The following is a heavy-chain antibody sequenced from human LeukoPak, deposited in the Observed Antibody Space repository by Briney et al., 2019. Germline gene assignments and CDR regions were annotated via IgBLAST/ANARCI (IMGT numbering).Heavy chain of an antibody. D-gene: IGHD5-12*01. CDR2: ISSSGSTI. CDR1: GFTFSDYY. J-gene: IGHJ4*02. CDR3: ARDRTYSGSPDGRSHFNS. V-gene: IGHV3-11*01. Sequence: GGSLRLSCAASGFTFSDYYMSWIRQAPGKGLEWVSYISSSGSTIYYADSVKGRFTISRDNSKSTVDLQMNSLRAEDTAVYYCARDRTYSGSPDGRSHFNSWGQGTLVTVSS.